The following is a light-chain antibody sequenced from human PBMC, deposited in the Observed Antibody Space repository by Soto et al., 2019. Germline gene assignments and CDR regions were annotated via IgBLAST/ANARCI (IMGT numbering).Light chain of an antibody. CDR3: QQYGSSPRLT. Sequence: EIVLTQSPDTLSLSPGERATLSCRASQSVTSSYLAWYQQRPGQAPRLLIYDASSRATGIPARFSGSGSGTDFSLTISRLVPEDFAVYYCQQYGSSPRLTFGGGTKVEIK. CDR2: DAS. CDR1: QSVTSSY. J-gene: IGKJ4*01. V-gene: IGKV3-20*01.